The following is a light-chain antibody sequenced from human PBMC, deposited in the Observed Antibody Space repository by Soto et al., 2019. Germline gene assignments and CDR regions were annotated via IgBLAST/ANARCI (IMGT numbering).Light chain of an antibody. CDR3: QQFGRSPPSWT. V-gene: IGKV3-20*01. J-gene: IGKJ1*01. CDR2: EAS. CDR1: QSVSSSY. Sequence: EIVLTQSPGTLSLSPGERATLSCRASQSVSSSYLAWYQQKPGQPPRLVISEASTRATGIPDRFSGSGSGTDFTLPFISLEPEYFAVYYCQQFGRSPPSWTFGQGTKMEI.